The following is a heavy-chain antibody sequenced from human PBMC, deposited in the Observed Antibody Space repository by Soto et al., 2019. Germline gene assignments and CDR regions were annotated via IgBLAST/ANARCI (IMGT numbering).Heavy chain of an antibody. D-gene: IGHD6-13*01. Sequence: EVQLVESGGGLVKPGGSLRLSCAASGFTFSSYSMNWVRQAPGKGLEWVSSISSSSSYIYYADSVKGRFTISRDNAKNSLYLQMNSLRAEDTAVYYCARDPSSSWYDEGAFDIWGQGTMVTVSS. CDR3: ARDPSSSWYDEGAFDI. CDR2: ISSSSSYI. J-gene: IGHJ3*02. V-gene: IGHV3-21*01. CDR1: GFTFSSYS.